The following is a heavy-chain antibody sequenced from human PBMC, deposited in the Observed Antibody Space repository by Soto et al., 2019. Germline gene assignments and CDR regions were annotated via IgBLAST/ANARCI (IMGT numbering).Heavy chain of an antibody. CDR2: INAGNGYT. CDR3: MIVPGH. D-gene: IGHD3-22*01. Sequence: QVQLVQSGAEEKKPGASVKVSCKGSGYIFTNYAIHWVRQAPGQRLEWMGWINAGNGYTKYSQRFQGRVTFTTDTSASTAYMELSRLRSEDTAVYYCMIVPGHWGQGTLVTVSS. CDR1: GYIFTNYA. V-gene: IGHV1-3*05. J-gene: IGHJ4*02.